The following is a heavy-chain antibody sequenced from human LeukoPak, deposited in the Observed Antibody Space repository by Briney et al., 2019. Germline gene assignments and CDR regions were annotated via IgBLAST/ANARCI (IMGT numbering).Heavy chain of an antibody. CDR2: IYYSGST. Sequence: SETLSLTCTVSGGSISSGGYYWSWIRQHPGKGLEWIGSIYYSGSTNYNPSLQGRVTISLDTSRNQFSLKLSSVTAADTAVYYCASGDNDPLFDYWGQGTLVTVSS. V-gene: IGHV4-31*03. D-gene: IGHD1-1*01. CDR3: ASGDNDPLFDY. J-gene: IGHJ4*02. CDR1: GGSISSGGYY.